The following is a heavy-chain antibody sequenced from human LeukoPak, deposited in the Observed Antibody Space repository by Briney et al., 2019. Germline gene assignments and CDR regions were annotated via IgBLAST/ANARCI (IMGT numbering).Heavy chain of an antibody. CDR2: IRSNSYGGTA. V-gene: IGHV3-49*04. D-gene: IGHD3-22*01. CDR3: TRDAESRYYDSSGYPY. CDR1: GFTFGYYA. J-gene: IGHJ4*02. Sequence: GGSLRLSCIASGFTFGYYAMRWVRQAPGKGLEWVGFIRSNSYGGTADYAASVKGRFSISRDDSKGIAYLQMNSLKTEDTAVYYCTRDAESRYYDSSGYPYWGQGTLVTVSS.